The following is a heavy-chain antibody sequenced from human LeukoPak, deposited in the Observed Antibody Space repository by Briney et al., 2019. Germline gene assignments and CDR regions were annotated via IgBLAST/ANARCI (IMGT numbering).Heavy chain of an antibody. CDR1: GYTFTSYY. Sequence: ASVKVSCKASGYTFTSYYMHWVRQAPGQGLEWMGIINPSGGSTSYAQKFQGRVTMTRDTSTSTVYMELSSLRSEDTAVYYCATNIAVAGPGAYYGMDVWGQGTTVTVSS. D-gene: IGHD6-19*01. CDR2: INPSGGST. J-gene: IGHJ6*02. CDR3: ATNIAVAGPGAYYGMDV. V-gene: IGHV1-46*01.